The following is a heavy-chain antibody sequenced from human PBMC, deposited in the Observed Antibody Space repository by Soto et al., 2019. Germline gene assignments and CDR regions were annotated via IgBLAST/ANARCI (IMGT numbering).Heavy chain of an antibody. Sequence: PETLSLTCAVSGDSISNDYYWGWIRQPPGKGLEWIGTIFQSVNTYYNPSLKSRVTISVDTSKNQFSLKLSSVTAADTAVYYCARVVDTAMVTGYSYDGMDFRGQGPSVTVSS. CDR1: GDSISNDYY. V-gene: IGHV4-38-2*01. CDR3: ARVVDTAMVTGYSYDGMDF. CDR2: IFQSVNT. D-gene: IGHD5-18*01. J-gene: IGHJ6*02.